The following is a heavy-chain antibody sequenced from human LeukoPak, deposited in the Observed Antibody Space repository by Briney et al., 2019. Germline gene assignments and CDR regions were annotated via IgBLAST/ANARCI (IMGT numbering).Heavy chain of an antibody. Sequence: SQTLSLTCAISGDTVSSNSAAWNWIRPSPSRGLEWLGSTYYRSKWCNDYAVSVKTRITINPDTSKNQFSLQLNSVTPEDTAVYYCTRDRMSTVDYWGQGTLVTVSS. V-gene: IGHV6-1*01. CDR1: GDTVSSNSAA. CDR2: TYYRSKWCN. J-gene: IGHJ4*02. CDR3: TRDRMSTVDY. D-gene: IGHD5/OR15-5a*01.